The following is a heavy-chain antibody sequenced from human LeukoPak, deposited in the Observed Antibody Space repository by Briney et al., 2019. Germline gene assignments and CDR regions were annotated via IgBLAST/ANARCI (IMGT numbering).Heavy chain of an antibody. Sequence: PGGSLRLSCAASGFTVSSNYMSWVRQAPGKGLEWVSVIYSGGSTYYADSVKGRFTISRDNAKNTLYLQMNSLRAEDTAMYYCARGSSSSSTRVVDYWGQGTLVTVSS. CDR2: IYSGGST. D-gene: IGHD6-13*01. CDR3: ARGSSSSSTRVVDY. J-gene: IGHJ4*02. V-gene: IGHV3-66*01. CDR1: GFTVSSNY.